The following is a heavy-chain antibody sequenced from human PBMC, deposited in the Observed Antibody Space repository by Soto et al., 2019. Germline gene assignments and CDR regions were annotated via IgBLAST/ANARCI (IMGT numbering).Heavy chain of an antibody. CDR3: AKDQYSSGWALYYFDY. V-gene: IGHV3-23*01. J-gene: IGHJ4*02. Sequence: EVQLLESGGGLVQPGGSLRLSCAASGFTFSSYAMSWVRQAPGKGLEWVSAISGSGGSTYYADSVKGRFTISRDNSKNTLHLQMKCLRAEDTAVYYCAKDQYSSGWALYYFDYWGQGTLVTVSS. D-gene: IGHD6-19*01. CDR1: GFTFSSYA. CDR2: ISGSGGST.